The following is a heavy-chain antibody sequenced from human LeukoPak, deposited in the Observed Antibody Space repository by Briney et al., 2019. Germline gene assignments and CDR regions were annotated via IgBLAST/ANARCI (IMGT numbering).Heavy chain of an antibody. D-gene: IGHD3-10*01. Sequence: GGSLRLSCAASGFTFSSYSMNWVRQAPGKGLEGVSSISTSSSYIYYADSVKGRFTISRDNAKNSLYLQMNSLRAEDTAVYYCARDLLGTLVRGPIDYWGQGTLVTVSS. CDR3: ARDLLGTLVRGPIDY. CDR1: GFTFSSYS. V-gene: IGHV3-21*01. CDR2: ISTSSSYI. J-gene: IGHJ4*02.